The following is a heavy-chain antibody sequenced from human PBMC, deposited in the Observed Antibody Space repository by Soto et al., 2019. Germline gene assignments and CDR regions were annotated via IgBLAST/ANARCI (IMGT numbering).Heavy chain of an antibody. CDR2: ISPHNDRT. CDR3: ARDLYYSSGRYFDHDAFDI. CDR1: GYNFTSYG. D-gene: IGHD6-19*01. V-gene: IGHV1-18*01. J-gene: IGHJ3*02. Sequence: ASVKVSCKASGYNFTSYGISWVRQAPGQGLEWMGWISPHNDRTKYARRFQDRVTMTTETPTSTVYMELGSLRSDDTAVYYCARDLYYSSGRYFDHDAFDIWGQGTVVTVSS.